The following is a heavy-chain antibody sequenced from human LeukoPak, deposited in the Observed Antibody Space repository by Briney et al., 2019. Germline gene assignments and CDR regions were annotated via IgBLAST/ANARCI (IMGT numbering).Heavy chain of an antibody. CDR3: AKDGVGYSYAAPIDY. V-gene: IGHV3-23*01. J-gene: IGHJ4*02. D-gene: IGHD5-18*01. CDR2: ISGSGGST. CDR1: SFTFSSYA. Sequence: GGSLRLSCAASSFTFSSYAMSWVRQAPGKGLEWVSAISGSGGSTYYADSVKGRFTISRDNSKNTLYLQMSSLRAEDTAVYYCAKDGVGYSYAAPIDYWGQGTLVTVSS.